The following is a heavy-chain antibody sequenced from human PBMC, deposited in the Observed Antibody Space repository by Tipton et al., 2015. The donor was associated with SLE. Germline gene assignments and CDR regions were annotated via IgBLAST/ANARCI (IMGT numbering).Heavy chain of an antibody. Sequence: TLSLTCTVSGGSISSSSYYWGWIRQPPGKGLEWIGSIYYSGSTYSTPSLKSRVSISVDTSKNQFSLRLNSVTAADTAVFYCARHGWQQLDRDGFDFWG. V-gene: IGHV4-39*01. D-gene: IGHD6-13*01. J-gene: IGHJ4*01. CDR2: IYYSGST. CDR3: ARHGWQQLDRDGFDF. CDR1: GGSISSSSYY.